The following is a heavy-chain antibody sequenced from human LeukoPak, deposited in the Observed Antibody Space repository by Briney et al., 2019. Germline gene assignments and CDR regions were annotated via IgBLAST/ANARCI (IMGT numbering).Heavy chain of an antibody. CDR3: ASSTVLRDAFDI. J-gene: IGHJ3*02. V-gene: IGHV1-2*02. Sequence: ASVKVSCKASGYTFTGYYMHWVRQAPGQGLEWMGWINPNSGGTNYAQRFQGRVTMTRDTSISTAYMELSRLRSDDTAVYYCASSTVLRDAFDIWGQGTMVTVSS. D-gene: IGHD2-2*01. CDR1: GYTFTGYY. CDR2: INPNSGGT.